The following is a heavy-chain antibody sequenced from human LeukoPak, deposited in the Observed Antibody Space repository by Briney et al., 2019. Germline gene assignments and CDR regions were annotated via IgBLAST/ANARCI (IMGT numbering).Heavy chain of an antibody. Sequence: SETLSLTCTVSGGSISSYYWSWIRQPPGKGLEWIGYISYSGNSNYNPSLKSRVTISVDTSKNQFSLKLSSVTAADTAVYYCARQLAAADNFDYWGQGTLVTVSS. D-gene: IGHD6-13*01. J-gene: IGHJ4*02. CDR1: GGSISSYY. CDR3: ARQLAAADNFDY. V-gene: IGHV4-59*08. CDR2: ISYSGNS.